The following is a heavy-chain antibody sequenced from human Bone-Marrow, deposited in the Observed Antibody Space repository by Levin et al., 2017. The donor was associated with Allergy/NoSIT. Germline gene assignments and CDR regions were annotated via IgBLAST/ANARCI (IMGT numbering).Heavy chain of an antibody. CDR1: GFTFSSYW. CDR2: INSDGSST. V-gene: IGHV3-74*01. Sequence: GGSLRLSCAASGFTFSSYWMHWVRQAPGKGLVWVSRINSDGSSTSYADSVKGRFTISRDNAKNTLYLQMNSLRAEDTAVYYCARVRAGYCSGGSCYSVYPFDYWGQGTLVTVSS. CDR3: ARVRAGYCSGGSCYSVYPFDY. D-gene: IGHD2-15*01. J-gene: IGHJ4*02.